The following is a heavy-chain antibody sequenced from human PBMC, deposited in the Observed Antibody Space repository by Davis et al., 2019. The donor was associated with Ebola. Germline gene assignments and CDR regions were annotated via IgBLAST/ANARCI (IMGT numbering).Heavy chain of an antibody. CDR3: ARDLNPLYYFDY. D-gene: IGHD1-14*01. J-gene: IGHJ4*02. Sequence: PGGSLRLSCAASGFTFSSYSMNWVRQAPGKGLEWVSYISSSSTIYYADSVKGRFTISRDNAKNSLYLQMNSLRDEDTAVYYCARDLNPLYYFDYWGQGTLVTVSS. V-gene: IGHV3-48*02. CDR1: GFTFSSYS. CDR2: ISSSSTI.